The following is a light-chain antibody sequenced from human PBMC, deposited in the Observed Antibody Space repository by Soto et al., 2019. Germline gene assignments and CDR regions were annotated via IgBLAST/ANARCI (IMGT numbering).Light chain of an antibody. V-gene: IGKV1-39*01. J-gene: IGKJ2*02. Sequence: DIQMTQSPSSLSASVGDRVTITCRASQSISSYLNWYQQKPGKAPKLLIYAASSLQSGVPSRFSGSGSGTDFTLPISSLQPEDFATYYCQQSYSTPLWTFGQGTKLEIK. CDR3: QQSYSTPLWT. CDR1: QSISSY. CDR2: AAS.